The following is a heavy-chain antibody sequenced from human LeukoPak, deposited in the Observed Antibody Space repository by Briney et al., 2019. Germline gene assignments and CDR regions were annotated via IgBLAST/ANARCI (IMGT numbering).Heavy chain of an antibody. D-gene: IGHD2-8*01. CDR3: AKNAGRNGDWYFDL. J-gene: IGHJ2*01. V-gene: IGHV3-23*01. Sequence: GGSLRLPCAASGFGFRVYAMSWVRQAPGKGLDWISAMSGTGGYTYYADSVKGRFTISRDNSKNTLSLQMTSLRADDTAIYYCAKNAGRNGDWYFDLWGRGTLVTVSS. CDR2: MSGTGGYT. CDR1: GFGFRVYA.